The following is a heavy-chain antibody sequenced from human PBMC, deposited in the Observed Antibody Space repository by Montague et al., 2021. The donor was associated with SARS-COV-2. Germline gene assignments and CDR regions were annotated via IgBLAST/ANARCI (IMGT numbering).Heavy chain of an antibody. CDR1: GGSFSGYY. CDR3: ARGYDYVWGYYLYLHWFDP. V-gene: IGHV4-34*01. J-gene: IGHJ5*01. Sequence: SETLSLACAVYGGSFSGYYWSWIRQPPGKGLEWIGEIYNSGSTNYNPFLKSRVTISVDTSKNQFSLKLSSVTAADTAMYYCARGYDYVWGYYLYLHWFDPWGQGTLVTVAS. CDR2: IYNSGST. D-gene: IGHD3-16*02.